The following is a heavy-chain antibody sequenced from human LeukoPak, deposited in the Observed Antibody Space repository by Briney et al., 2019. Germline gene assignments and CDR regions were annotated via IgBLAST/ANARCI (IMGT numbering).Heavy chain of an antibody. V-gene: IGHV1-8*01. CDR2: MNPNSGNT. CDR1: GYTFTSYD. Sequence: ASVKVPCKASGYTFTSYDINWVRQATGQGLEWMGWMNPNSGNTGYAQKFQGRVTMTRNTSISTAYMELSSLRSEDTAVYYCARGYSYGSHYYYYGMDVWGQGTTVTVSS. D-gene: IGHD5-18*01. J-gene: IGHJ6*02. CDR3: ARGYSYGSHYYYYGMDV.